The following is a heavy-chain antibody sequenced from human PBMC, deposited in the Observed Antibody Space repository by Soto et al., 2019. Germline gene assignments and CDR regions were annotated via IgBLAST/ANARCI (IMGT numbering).Heavy chain of an antibody. CDR1: GGSFSGYY. CDR3: ARVERGTATTVVDAFDI. D-gene: IGHD1-1*01. Sequence: SETLSLTCAVYGGSFSGYYWSWIRPPPGKGLEWIGEIHYSGITNYNPSLKSRLTISVDTSKNQFTLQLTSVTVADTALYYCARVERGTATTVVDAFDIWGPGTLVTVSS. V-gene: IGHV4-34*01. CDR2: IHYSGIT. J-gene: IGHJ3*02.